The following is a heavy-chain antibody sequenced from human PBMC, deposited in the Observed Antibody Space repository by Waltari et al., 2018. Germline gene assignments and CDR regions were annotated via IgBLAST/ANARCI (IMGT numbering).Heavy chain of an antibody. Sequence: EVQPVESGGGWVQPGGSLRLSCAASGFTFSSYSMNWVRQAPGKGLEWVSYISSSSSTIYYADSVKGRFTISRDNAKNSLYLQMNSLRAEDTAVYYCARATPPREPWGQGTLVTVSS. CDR3: ARATPPREP. CDR2: ISSSSSTI. D-gene: IGHD1-26*01. J-gene: IGHJ4*02. CDR1: GFTFSSYS. V-gene: IGHV3-48*04.